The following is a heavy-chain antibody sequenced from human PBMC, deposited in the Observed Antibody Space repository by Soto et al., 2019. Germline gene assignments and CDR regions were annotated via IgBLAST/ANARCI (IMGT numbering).Heavy chain of an antibody. CDR1: GGSSSSRSYY. D-gene: IGHD3-9*01. CDR3: ARHGTTIISINWFDP. CDR2: FYFGGTT. J-gene: IGHJ5*02. Sequence: QLQLQESGPRVVKPSETLTLTCSLSGGSSSSRSYYWGWMRQSPGKGLEWIVSFYFGGTTYYNPSLKSRVSVSEDTSXXXXXXXXXXVXXXXXXXXXCARHGTTIISINWFDPWGQGLLVTVSS. V-gene: IGHV4-39*01.